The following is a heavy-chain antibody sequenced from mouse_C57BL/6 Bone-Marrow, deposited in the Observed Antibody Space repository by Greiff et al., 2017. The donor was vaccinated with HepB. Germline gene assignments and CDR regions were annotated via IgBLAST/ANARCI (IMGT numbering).Heavy chain of an antibody. Sequence: EVQLQESGGGLVKPGGSLKLSCAASGFTFSSYAMSWVRQTPEKRLEWVATISDGGSYTYYPDNVKGRFTISRDNAKNNLYLQMSHLKSEDTAIYYCTRDPSTIVTPLFAYGGQGTTLTVSS. CDR3: TRDPSTIVTPLFAY. D-gene: IGHD2-5*01. CDR2: ISDGGSYT. J-gene: IGHJ2*01. V-gene: IGHV5-4*01. CDR1: GFTFSSYA.